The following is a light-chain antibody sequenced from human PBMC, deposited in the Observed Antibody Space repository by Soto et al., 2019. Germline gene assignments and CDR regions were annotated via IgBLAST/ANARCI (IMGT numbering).Light chain of an antibody. CDR3: LQDNSDPRT. V-gene: IGKV1-6*01. Sequence: AIQMTQSPSSLSASVGDRVTIMCRASQGISTELGWYQQKPEEAPKLLIYGASTLQDGVPSRFSGSGSGTDFTLTISSLQPEDFATYYCLQDNSDPRTFGQGTKVEVK. CDR2: GAS. CDR1: QGISTE. J-gene: IGKJ1*01.